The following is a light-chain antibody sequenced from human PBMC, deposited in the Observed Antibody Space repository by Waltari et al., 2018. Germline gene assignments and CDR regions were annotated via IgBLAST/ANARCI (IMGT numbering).Light chain of an antibody. V-gene: IGLV1-51*02. J-gene: IGLJ7*01. CDR1: SSNIGNNY. CDR2: ENT. CDR3: GTWDSSLSGAV. Sequence: QSLLTQAPSVSAAPGQRVTISCSGGSSNIGNNYVSWYRQFPGTAPKLLIYENTERASGIPGRFSGSKSGTSATLDITGLQAGDEADYYCGTWDSSLSGAVFGGGTHLTVL.